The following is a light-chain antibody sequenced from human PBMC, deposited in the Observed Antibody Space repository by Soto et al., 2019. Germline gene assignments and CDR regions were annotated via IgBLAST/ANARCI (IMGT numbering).Light chain of an antibody. CDR2: GAL. CDR1: QSVSKSF. Sequence: EIVLTQSPGTLSMSPGERVALSCRAIQSVSKSFVAWYQQKPGQAPRLLIYGALSRATGIPDRFSGSGYGTDFTLTISRLEPEDFAVYYCLQYGDSFPWTFGQGTQVDNK. CDR3: LQYGDSFPWT. V-gene: IGKV3-20*01. J-gene: IGKJ1*01.